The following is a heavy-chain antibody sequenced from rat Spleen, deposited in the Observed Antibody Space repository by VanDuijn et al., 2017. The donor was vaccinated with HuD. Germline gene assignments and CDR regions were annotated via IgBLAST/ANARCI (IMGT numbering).Heavy chain of an antibody. V-gene: IGHV3-3*01. D-gene: IGHD1-11*01. Sequence: EVQLQESGPGLVKPSQSLSLTCSVTFYSITSSYRWSWIRKFPGNKLEWMGYINSAGSTNYTPSLKSRISITRDTSKNQFFLQMNSLRSEDTATYYCAREGATTVWYFDFWGPGTMVTVSS. CDR3: AREGATTVWYFDF. J-gene: IGHJ1*01. CDR1: FYSITSSYR. CDR2: INSAGST.